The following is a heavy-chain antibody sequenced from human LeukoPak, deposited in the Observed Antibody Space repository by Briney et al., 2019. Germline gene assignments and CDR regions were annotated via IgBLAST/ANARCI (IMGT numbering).Heavy chain of an antibody. Sequence: SVKVSCKASGYTFTINYIHWVRQAPGQGLEWMGGIIPIFGTANYAQKFQGRVTITADESTSTAYMELSSLRSEDTAVYYCAIAYCGGDCYTDYYYDMDVWGQGTTVTVSS. D-gene: IGHD2-21*02. J-gene: IGHJ6*02. CDR2: IIPIFGTA. CDR3: AIAYCGGDCYTDYYYDMDV. V-gene: IGHV1-69*13. CDR1: GYTFTINY.